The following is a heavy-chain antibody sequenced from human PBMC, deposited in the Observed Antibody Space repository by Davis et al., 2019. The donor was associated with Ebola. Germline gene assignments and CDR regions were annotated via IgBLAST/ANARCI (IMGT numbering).Heavy chain of an antibody. CDR2: IYTGDSDT. Sequence: KVSCKDSGNSFSTHWIGWVRQMPGKGLEWMGVIYTGDSDTRYSPSFRGQVTIPADKSFKTAFLQWTSLKASDTAMYYCASLRRTITGMDDGFDIWGQGTMVTVSS. CDR3: ASLRRTITGMDDGFDI. D-gene: IGHD2-8*02. V-gene: IGHV5-51*01. CDR1: GNSFSTHW. J-gene: IGHJ3*02.